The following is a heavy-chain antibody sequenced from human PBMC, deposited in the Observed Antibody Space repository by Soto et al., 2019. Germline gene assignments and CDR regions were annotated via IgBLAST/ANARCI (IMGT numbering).Heavy chain of an antibody. CDR3: ARDGTEGSSSSGSVYYYGMDV. V-gene: IGHV5-10-1*01. D-gene: IGHD6-6*01. Sequence: GESLKISCMGSGYSFTSYWISWVRQMPGKGLEWMGRIDPSDSYTNYSPSFQGHVTISADKSISTAYLQWSSLKASDTAMYYCARDGTEGSSSSGSVYYYGMDVWGQGTTVTVSS. J-gene: IGHJ6*02. CDR1: GYSFTSYW. CDR2: IDPSDSYT.